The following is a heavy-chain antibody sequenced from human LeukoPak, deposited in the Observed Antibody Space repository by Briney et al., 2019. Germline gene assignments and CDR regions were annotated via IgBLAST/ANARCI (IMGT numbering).Heavy chain of an antibody. Sequence: GRSLRLSCAASGFTFSCYGVFWVRQAPGKGLEWVAVISYDGSNKYYADSVKGRFTISRDNSKNTLYLQMNSLRAEDTAVYYCARAKYCSSTSCPFDYWGQGTLVTVSS. CDR1: GFTFSCYG. CDR3: ARAKYCSSTSCPFDY. J-gene: IGHJ4*02. D-gene: IGHD2-2*01. V-gene: IGHV3-30*04. CDR2: ISYDGSNK.